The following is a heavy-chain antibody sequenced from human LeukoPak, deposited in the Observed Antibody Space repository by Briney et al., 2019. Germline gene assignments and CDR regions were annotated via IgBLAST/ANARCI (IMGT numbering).Heavy chain of an antibody. D-gene: IGHD3-10*01. V-gene: IGHV3-21*06. CDR3: ARGLSYFGEPGPGDY. J-gene: IGHJ4*02. Sequence: PGGSLRLSCTGFGFTFSTYSMNWVRQAPGKGLEWVSSVDNTATYIYYADSVKGRFTISRDNAKNSLYLQMNSLRVEDTAVYYCARGLSYFGEPGPGDYWGQGTLVTVSS. CDR1: GFTFSTYS. CDR2: VDNTATYI.